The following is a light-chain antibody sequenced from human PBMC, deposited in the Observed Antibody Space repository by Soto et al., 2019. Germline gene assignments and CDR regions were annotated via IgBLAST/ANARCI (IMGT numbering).Light chain of an antibody. V-gene: IGKV1-5*01. CDR1: QSISSW. J-gene: IGKJ1*01. CDR3: QQYYSASLT. CDR2: DAS. Sequence: DIQMTQSPSTPSASVGDRVTITCRASQSISSWLAWYQEKPGKAPNLLMYDASNVESGVPSRFSGSGSGTEFTLTISSLQPDDFATYYCQQYYSASLTFGQGTKVDIK.